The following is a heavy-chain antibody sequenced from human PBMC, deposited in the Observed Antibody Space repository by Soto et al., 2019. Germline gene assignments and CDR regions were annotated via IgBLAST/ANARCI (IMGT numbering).Heavy chain of an antibody. Sequence: SVKVSCKASGGTFSSYAISWVRQAPGQELEWMGGIIPIFGTANYAQKFQGRVTITADESTSTAYMELSSLRSEDTAVYYCARGYCSSTSCPGGYYYYGMDVWGQGTTVTVSS. D-gene: IGHD2-2*01. CDR1: GGTFSSYA. CDR3: ARGYCSSTSCPGGYYYYGMDV. J-gene: IGHJ6*02. V-gene: IGHV1-69*13. CDR2: IIPIFGTA.